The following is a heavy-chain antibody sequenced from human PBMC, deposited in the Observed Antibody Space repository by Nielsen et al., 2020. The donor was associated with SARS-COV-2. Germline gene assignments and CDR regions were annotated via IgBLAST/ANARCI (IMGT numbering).Heavy chain of an antibody. D-gene: IGHD4-11*01. J-gene: IGHJ4*02. CDR2: IYSGGST. CDR1: GFAVSNNY. Sequence: GESLKISCAASGFAVSNNYMSWVRQAPGKGLEWVSIIYSGGSTYYADPVKGRFTISRHNSRSTLYLQMNSLRAEDTAVYYCAGSYYSNYAIPYYFDYWGQGTLVTVSS. CDR3: AGSYYSNYAIPYYFDY. V-gene: IGHV3-53*04.